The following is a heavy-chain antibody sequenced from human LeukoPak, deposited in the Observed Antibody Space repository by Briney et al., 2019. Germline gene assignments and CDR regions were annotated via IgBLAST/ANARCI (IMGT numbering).Heavy chain of an antibody. CDR1: DGSISSSSYY. Sequence: KPSETLSLTCTVSDGSISSSSYYWGWIRQPPGKGLEWIGSIYYSGSTYQNLSLKSRVTISVDTSKNQFSLKLSSVTAADTAVYYCAQAVSSGWYFFDYWGQGTLVTVSS. D-gene: IGHD6-19*01. V-gene: IGHV4-39*01. J-gene: IGHJ4*02. CDR2: IYYSGST. CDR3: AQAVSSGWYFFDY.